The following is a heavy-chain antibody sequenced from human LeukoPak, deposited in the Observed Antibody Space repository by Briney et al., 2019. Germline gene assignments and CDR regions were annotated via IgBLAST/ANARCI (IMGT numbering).Heavy chain of an antibody. CDR3: AAYGALDY. CDR1: GFTFSIYS. D-gene: IGHD4-17*01. CDR2: ISYDGSNK. V-gene: IGHV3-30*03. Sequence: GGSLRLSCTASGFTFSIYSMNWVRQAPGKGLEWVAVISYDGSNKYYADSVKGRFTISRDNSKNTLYLQMNSLRAEDTAVYYCAAYGALDYWGQGTLVTVSS. J-gene: IGHJ4*02.